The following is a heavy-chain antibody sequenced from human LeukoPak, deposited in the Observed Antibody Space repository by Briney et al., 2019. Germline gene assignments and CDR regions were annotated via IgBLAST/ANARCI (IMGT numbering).Heavy chain of an antibody. CDR1: GYTFNSYG. V-gene: IGHV1-18*01. D-gene: IGHD6-19*01. CDR3: ARDYRGIAVADYYFDY. Sequence: ASVKVSCKASGYTFNSYGISWMRQAPGQGLEWMGWISAYNGNTKYARKFQGRVTMTTDTSTSTAYMELKSLRSDDTAVYYCARDYRGIAVADYYFDYWGQGTLVTVSS. CDR2: ISAYNGNT. J-gene: IGHJ4*02.